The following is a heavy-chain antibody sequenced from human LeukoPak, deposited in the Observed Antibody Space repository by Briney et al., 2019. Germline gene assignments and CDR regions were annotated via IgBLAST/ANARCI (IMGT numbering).Heavy chain of an antibody. J-gene: IGHJ4*02. CDR1: GLTFSSYW. CDR2: ISPDGSST. D-gene: IGHD2-21*01. Sequence: GGSLRLSGAASGLTFSSYWMHWVRQVPGKGRVWVSHISPDGSSTSYADSVKGRFTISRDNAKNTLYLQMNSLRAEDTAVYYCASLEVGGYYFDYWGQGTLVTVSS. CDR3: ASLEVGGYYFDY. V-gene: IGHV3-74*01.